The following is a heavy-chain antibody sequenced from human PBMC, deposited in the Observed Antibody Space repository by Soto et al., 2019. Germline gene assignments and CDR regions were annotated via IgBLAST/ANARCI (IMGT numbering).Heavy chain of an antibody. V-gene: IGHV4-34*01. CDR1: GGSFSGYY. Sequence: TLSLTCAVYGGSFSGYYWSWIRQPPGKGLEWIGEINHSGSTNYNPSLKSRVTISVDTSKNQFSLKLSSVTAADTAVYYCASGNYYDSRTLDYWGQGTLVTVSS. D-gene: IGHD3-22*01. J-gene: IGHJ4*02. CDR2: INHSGST. CDR3: ASGNYYDSRTLDY.